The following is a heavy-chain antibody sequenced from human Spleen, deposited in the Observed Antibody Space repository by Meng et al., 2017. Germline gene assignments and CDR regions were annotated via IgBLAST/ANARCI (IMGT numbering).Heavy chain of an antibody. CDR3: AKFGTYDSSGSFDY. V-gene: IGHV3-53*04. J-gene: IGHJ4*02. Sequence: GESLKISCAASGFTVSSNYMSWVRQAPGKGLEWVSVIYSGGSAYYADSVKGRFTISRHNSKNTLYLQMNSLRDEDTAVYYCAKFGTYDSSGSFDYWGQGTLVTVSS. CDR2: IYSGGSA. CDR1: GFTVSSNY. D-gene: IGHD3-22*01.